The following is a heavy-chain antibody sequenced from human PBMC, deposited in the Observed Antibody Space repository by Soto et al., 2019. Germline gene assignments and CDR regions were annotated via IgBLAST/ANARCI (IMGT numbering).Heavy chain of an antibody. D-gene: IGHD6-13*01. CDR1: GFTFSSYA. Sequence: QVQLVESGGGVVQPGRSLRLSCAASGFTFSSYAMHWVRQAPGKGLEWVAVISYDGSNKYYADSVKGRFTISRDNSKNTLYLQMNRLRAEDTAVYYCARVERIAAAFFFDYWGQGTLVTVSS. CDR3: ARVERIAAAFFFDY. V-gene: IGHV3-30-3*01. J-gene: IGHJ4*02. CDR2: ISYDGSNK.